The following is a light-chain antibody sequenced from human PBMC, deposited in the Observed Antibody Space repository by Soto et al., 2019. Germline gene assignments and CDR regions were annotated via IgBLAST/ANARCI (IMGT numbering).Light chain of an antibody. CDR3: QQGHNWPLT. J-gene: IGKJ2*01. CDR2: GAS. V-gene: IGKV3-15*01. CDR1: QSINSE. Sequence: EIVMTQSPATLSLSPGERAALSCRVSQSINSELAWYQQKPGQPPRLLIYGASTRATGVPARFTGSESGSEFTLTISGLQSGDFAVYYCQQGHNWPLTFGKGTRLEI.